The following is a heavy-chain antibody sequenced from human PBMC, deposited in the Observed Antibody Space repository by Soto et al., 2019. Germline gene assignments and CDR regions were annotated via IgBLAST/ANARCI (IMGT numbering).Heavy chain of an antibody. CDR1: GFTFSSYA. Sequence: GGSLRLSCAASGFTFSSYAMIWVRQAPGKGLEWVSAISGSGGSTYYADSVKGRFTISRDNSKNTLYLQMNSLRAEDTAVYYCAKDLSITMIVVVINNAFDIWGQGTMVTVSS. CDR3: AKDLSITMIVVVINNAFDI. D-gene: IGHD3-22*01. J-gene: IGHJ3*02. CDR2: ISGSGGST. V-gene: IGHV3-23*01.